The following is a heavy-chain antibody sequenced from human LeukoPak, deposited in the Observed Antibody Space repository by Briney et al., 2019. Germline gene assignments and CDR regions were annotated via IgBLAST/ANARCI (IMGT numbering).Heavy chain of an antibody. CDR1: GGTFSSYA. J-gene: IGHJ5*02. CDR2: IIPIFGTA. D-gene: IGHD3-3*01. Sequence: SVKVSCKASGGTFSSYAISWVRQAPGQGLEWMGRIIPIFGTANYAQRFQGRVAITTDESTSTAYMELSSLRSEDTAVYFCAAGYDFWSGLVGSDNWFDPWGQGTLVTVSS. CDR3: AAGYDFWSGLVGSDNWFDP. V-gene: IGHV1-69*05.